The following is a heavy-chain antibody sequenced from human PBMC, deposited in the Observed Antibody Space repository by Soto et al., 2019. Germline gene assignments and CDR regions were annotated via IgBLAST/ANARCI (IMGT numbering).Heavy chain of an antibody. CDR2: ISAYNGNT. CDR3: ARGVIADIFDY. D-gene: IGHD2-15*01. V-gene: IGHV1-18*01. J-gene: IGHJ4*02. Sequence: ASVKVSCKASGYTFTSYGISWVRQAPGQGLEWMGWISAYNGNTRYSQNFQGRVTITRDTSASTAYMELNSLRSEDTAVYYCARGVIADIFDYWGQGTLVTVSS. CDR1: GYTFTSYG.